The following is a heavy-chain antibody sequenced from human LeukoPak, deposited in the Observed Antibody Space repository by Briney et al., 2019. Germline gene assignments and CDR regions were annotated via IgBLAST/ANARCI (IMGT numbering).Heavy chain of an antibody. D-gene: IGHD3-22*01. V-gene: IGHV3-53*01. Sequence: GGSLRLSCAASGFTLSSNYMSWVRQAPGKGLEWVSVIYSGGSTYYPDSVKGRFTISIDNSKNTLYLQMSSLRAEDTAVYYCARSVVAAAPFDYWGQGTLVTVSS. CDR1: GFTLSSNY. CDR3: ARSVVAAAPFDY. J-gene: IGHJ4*02. CDR2: IYSGGST.